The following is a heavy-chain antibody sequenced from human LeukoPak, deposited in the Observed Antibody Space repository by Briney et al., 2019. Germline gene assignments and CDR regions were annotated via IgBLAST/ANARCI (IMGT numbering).Heavy chain of an antibody. J-gene: IGHJ4*02. Sequence: PSETLSLTCTVSGGSISSGSYYWSWIRQPAGKGLEWIGRIYTSGSTNYNPSLKSRVTISVDTSKNQFSLKLSSVTAADTAVYYCARGAVIDFDYWGQGTLVTVSS. CDR1: GGSISSGSYY. D-gene: IGHD3-16*02. CDR3: ARGAVIDFDY. V-gene: IGHV4-61*02. CDR2: IYTSGST.